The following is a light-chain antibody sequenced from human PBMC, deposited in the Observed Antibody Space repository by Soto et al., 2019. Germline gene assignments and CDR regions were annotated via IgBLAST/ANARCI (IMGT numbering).Light chain of an antibody. CDR3: QQLRNRPPFT. CDR1: QSVTSY. CDR2: DAS. J-gene: IGKJ3*01. Sequence: EIVLTQSPATLSLSPGERATLSCRASQSVTSYLAWYQQKPGQAPRLLIYDASNTGTGIPARFSCSGSGTDFTLTISSLEPEDFAVYYCQQLRNRPPFTFGPGTKVDIK. V-gene: IGKV3-11*01.